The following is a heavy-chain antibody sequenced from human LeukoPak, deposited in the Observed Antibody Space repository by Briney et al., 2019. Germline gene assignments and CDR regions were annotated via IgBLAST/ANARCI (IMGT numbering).Heavy chain of an antibody. CDR1: GFIFDDYG. J-gene: IGHJ1*01. D-gene: IGHD3-22*01. CDR2: ITWNGGYT. V-gene: IGHV3-20*04. Sequence: GGSLRLSCAASGFIFDDYGMTWVRQAPGKGLEWVSGITWNGGYTGYADSVKGRFTISRDNAKNSLYLQMNSLRAEDTALYYCAGTYYYDSSGFYPEFFHHWGQGTLVIVSS. CDR3: AGTYYYDSSGFYPEFFHH.